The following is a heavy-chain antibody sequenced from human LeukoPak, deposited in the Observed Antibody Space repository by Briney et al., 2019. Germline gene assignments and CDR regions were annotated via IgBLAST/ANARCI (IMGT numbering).Heavy chain of an antibody. CDR2: MNPNSGNT. CDR1: GYTFTSYD. Sequence: GASVKVSCKASGYTFTSYDIIWVRQATGQGLEWMGWMNPNSGNTGYAQKFQGRVTMTRNTSISAAYMELSSLRSEDTAVYYCARVGDFWSGYAYYYYGMDVWGQGTTVTVSS. CDR3: ARVGDFWSGYAYYYYGMDV. J-gene: IGHJ6*02. V-gene: IGHV1-8*01. D-gene: IGHD3-3*01.